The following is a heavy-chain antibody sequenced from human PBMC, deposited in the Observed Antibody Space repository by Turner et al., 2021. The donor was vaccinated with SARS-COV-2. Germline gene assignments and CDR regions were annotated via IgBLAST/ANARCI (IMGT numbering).Heavy chain of an antibody. J-gene: IGHJ5*02. CDR3: ARLDIVSTNCFDT. Sequence: QVQLQQRCEGLLKPSETLSLACAVSGGCHSGDYWSGIRQPPGKGLEWIGENNHSGDTNYNPSLKSRVTISVDTSKNQITLKLKAVTADDTALDYCARLDIVSTNCFDTWGQGTLVTVSS. V-gene: IGHV4-34*02. CDR2: NNHSGDT. CDR1: GGCHSGDY. D-gene: IGHD5-12*01.